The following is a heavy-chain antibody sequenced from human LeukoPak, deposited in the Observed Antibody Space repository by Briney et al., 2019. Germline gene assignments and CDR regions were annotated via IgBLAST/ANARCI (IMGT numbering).Heavy chain of an antibody. J-gene: IGHJ4*02. CDR1: GDPISSSNHY. D-gene: IGHD5-12*01. CDR2: IYYSGTT. V-gene: IGHV4-31*03. Sequence: SETLSLTCTVSGDPISSSNHYWTWIRQLPGKGLEWIGCIYYSGTTYYNPSLESRVTILVDTSRNQFSLRLSSVTAADTAVYYCARDYSGYDFLDYWGQGTLVTVSS. CDR3: ARDYSGYDFLDY.